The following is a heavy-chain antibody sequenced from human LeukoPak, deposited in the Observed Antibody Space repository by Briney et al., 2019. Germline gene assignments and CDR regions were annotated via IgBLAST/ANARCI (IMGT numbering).Heavy chain of an antibody. J-gene: IGHJ4*02. CDR1: GGSISTYY. D-gene: IGHD2-2*01. Sequence: SETLSLTCTVSGGSISTYYWTWIRQPPGKGLEWIGYIYYSGSTNYNPSLQSRVTISVDTSENQFSLKLRSVTAADTAVYYCARDRGTSSRLWGQGTLVTVSS. CDR2: IYYSGST. V-gene: IGHV4-59*12. CDR3: ARDRGTSSRL.